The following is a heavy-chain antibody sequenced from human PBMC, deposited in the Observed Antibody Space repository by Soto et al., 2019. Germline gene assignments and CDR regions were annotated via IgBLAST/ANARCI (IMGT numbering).Heavy chain of an antibody. Sequence: LSLTCTVSGGSISSGDYYWSWIRQPPGKGLEWIGYIYYSGSTYYNPSLKSRVTISVDTSKNQFSLKLSSVTAADTAVYYCARVVTTAMVTVGHFDYWGQGTLVTVSS. CDR1: GGSISSGDYY. V-gene: IGHV4-30-4*01. D-gene: IGHD5-18*01. CDR2: IYYSGST. CDR3: ARVVTTAMVTVGHFDY. J-gene: IGHJ4*02.